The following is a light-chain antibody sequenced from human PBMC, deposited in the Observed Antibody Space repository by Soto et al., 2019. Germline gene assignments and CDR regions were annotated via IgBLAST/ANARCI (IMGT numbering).Light chain of an antibody. CDR2: KNN. V-gene: IGLV1-47*01. CDR3: GARLNSLSRSWV. CDR1: NSNIEDNY. J-gene: IGLJ3*02. Sequence: QSALTQPPSASGTPGQRVTIFCSGANSNIEDNYVYWYQQLPGTAPKLLIYKNNQRPSGVPDRFSGSRSGTSASLVISGLQSADEADYYCGARLNSLSRSWVFGGWTKLTVL.